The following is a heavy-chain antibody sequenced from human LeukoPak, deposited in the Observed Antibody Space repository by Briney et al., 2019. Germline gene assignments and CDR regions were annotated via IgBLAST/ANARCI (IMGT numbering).Heavy chain of an antibody. CDR2: IYYSGST. J-gene: IGHJ5*02. CDR3: ARHYGP. D-gene: IGHD3-10*01. V-gene: IGHV4-59*08. Sequence: GSLRLSCAASGLTFSSHWMHWIRQPPGKGLEWIGYIYYSGSTNYNPSLKSRVTISVDTSKNQFSLKLNSVTAADTAVYYCARHYGPWGQGTLVTVSS. CDR1: GLTFSSHW.